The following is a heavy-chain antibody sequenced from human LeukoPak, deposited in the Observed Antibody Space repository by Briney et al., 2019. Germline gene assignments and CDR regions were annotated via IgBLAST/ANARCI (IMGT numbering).Heavy chain of an antibody. V-gene: IGHV3-7*01. J-gene: IGHJ5*02. CDR2: IKQDGSEK. Sequence: GGSLRLSCAASGFTFSSYWMSWVRQAPGKGLEWVANIKQDGSEKYYVDSVKGRFTISRDNAKNSLYLQMNSLRAEDTAVYYCARDRPYGGNPNWFDPWGQGTLVTVSS. CDR1: GFTFSSYW. CDR3: ARDRPYGGNPNWFDP. D-gene: IGHD4-23*01.